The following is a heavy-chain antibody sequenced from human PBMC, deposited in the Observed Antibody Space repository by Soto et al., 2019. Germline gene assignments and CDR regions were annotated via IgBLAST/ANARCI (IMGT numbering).Heavy chain of an antibody. D-gene: IGHD2-21*02. CDR3: ANYSGDSGGYEYFQH. CDR1: GFTFSSFG. CDR2: IIGSGGTT. V-gene: IGHV3-23*01. Sequence: EVQLLESGGGLVQPGGSLRLSCAASGFTFSSFGMNWVRHAPGKGLEWVSAIIGSGGTTYYADSVKGRFTISRDNSKNTLYLQMNSLGAEDTAVYYCANYSGDSGGYEYFQHWGQGTLVTVSS. J-gene: IGHJ1*01.